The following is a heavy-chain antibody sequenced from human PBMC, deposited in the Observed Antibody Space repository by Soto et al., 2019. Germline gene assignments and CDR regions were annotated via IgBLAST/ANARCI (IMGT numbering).Heavy chain of an antibody. J-gene: IGHJ6*02. CDR2: IWYDGSNK. V-gene: IGHV3-33*01. CDR3: ARDGSPTYYYYGMDV. CDR1: GFTFSSYG. Sequence: QVQLVESGGGVVQPGRSLRLSCAASGFTFSSYGMHWVRQAPGKGLEWVAVIWYDGSNKYYADSVKGRFTISRDNSKNTLYLQMNSLRAADTAVYYCARDGSPTYYYYGMDVWGQGTTVTVSS. D-gene: IGHD2-15*01.